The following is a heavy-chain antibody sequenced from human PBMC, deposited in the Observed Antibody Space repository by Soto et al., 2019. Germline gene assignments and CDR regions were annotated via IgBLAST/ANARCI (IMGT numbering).Heavy chain of an antibody. CDR3: ATYSGTIQDYYYHMDV. V-gene: IGHV1-24*01. CDR1: GYTLSELS. J-gene: IGHJ6*03. D-gene: IGHD2-21*01. CDR2: FDPEDGET. Sequence: ASVKVSCKVSGYTLSELSMNWVRQAPGKGLEWMGGFDPEDGETIYAQKFQGRVTMTEDTSTDTAYMALSSLRSEDTAVYYCATYSGTIQDYYYHMDVSRKGTTVTVS.